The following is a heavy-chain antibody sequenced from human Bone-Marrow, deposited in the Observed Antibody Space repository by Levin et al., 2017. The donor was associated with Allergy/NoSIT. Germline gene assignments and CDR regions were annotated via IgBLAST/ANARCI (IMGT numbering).Heavy chain of an antibody. D-gene: IGHD2-2*02. V-gene: IGHV3-15*01. J-gene: IGHJ3*02. CDR3: TTGLRYEDIVVVPAAITDAFDI. CDR1: GFTFSNAW. Sequence: GESLKISCAASGFTFSNAWMSWVRQAPGKGLEWVGRIKSKTDGGTTDYAAPVKGRFTISRDDSKNTLYLQMNSLKTEDTAVYYCTTGLRYEDIVVVPAAITDAFDIWGQGTMVTVSS. CDR2: IKSKTDGGTT.